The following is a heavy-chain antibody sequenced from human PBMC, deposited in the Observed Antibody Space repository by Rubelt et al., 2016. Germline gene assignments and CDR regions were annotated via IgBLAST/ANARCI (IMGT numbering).Heavy chain of an antibody. CDR1: GYTFTSYD. CDR3: ARLSITIFGVVVYYYGMDV. J-gene: IGHJ6*02. Sequence: QVQLVQSGAEVKKPGASVKVSCKASGYTFTSYDINWVRQATGQGLEWMGWKNPNSGNTGYAQKFQGRVTMTRNTSISTAYMELSSLRSEDTAVYYCARLSITIFGVVVYYYGMDVWGQGTTVTVSS. CDR2: KNPNSGNT. V-gene: IGHV1-8*01. D-gene: IGHD3-3*01.